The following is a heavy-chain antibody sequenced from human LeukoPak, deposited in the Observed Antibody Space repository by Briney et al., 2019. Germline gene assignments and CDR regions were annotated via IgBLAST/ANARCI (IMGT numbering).Heavy chain of an antibody. CDR3: ARDRNYDILTGPMGYYYHGMDV. CDR2: IIPIFGTA. Sequence: ASVKVSCKASGGTFSSYAISWVRQAPGQGLEWMGGIIPIFGTANYAQKFQGRVTITADKSTSTAYMELSSLRSEDTAVYYCARDRNYDILTGPMGYYYHGMDVWGKGTTVTVSS. V-gene: IGHV1-69*06. CDR1: GGTFSSYA. D-gene: IGHD3-9*01. J-gene: IGHJ6*04.